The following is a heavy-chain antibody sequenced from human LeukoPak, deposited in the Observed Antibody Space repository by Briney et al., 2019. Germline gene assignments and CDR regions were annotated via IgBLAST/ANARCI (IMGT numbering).Heavy chain of an antibody. CDR2: IKQDGSEK. J-gene: IGHJ4*02. CDR3: ARDKPPQDGYNLFDY. D-gene: IGHD5-24*01. Sequence: PGGSLRLSCAASGFTFSSYWMSWVRQAPGKGLEWVANIKQDGSEKYYVDSVKGRFTISRDNAKNSLYLQMNSLRAEDTAVYYCARDKPPQDGYNLFDYWGQGTLVTVSS. CDR1: GFTFSSYW. V-gene: IGHV3-7*01.